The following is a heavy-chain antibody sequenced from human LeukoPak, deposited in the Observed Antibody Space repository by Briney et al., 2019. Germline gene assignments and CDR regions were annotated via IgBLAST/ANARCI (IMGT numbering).Heavy chain of an antibody. J-gene: IGHJ5*02. CDR2: IIPIFGTA. D-gene: IGHD3-10*01. CDR3: ARAMVRGVIMDGVNWFDP. V-gene: IGHV1-69*05. CDR1: RGTFSSYA. Sequence: SVKVSCKASRGTFSSYAISWVRQAPGQGLEWMGGIIPIFGTANYAQKFQGRVTITTDESTSTAYMELSSLRSEDTAVYYCARAMVRGVIMDGVNWFDPWGQGTLVTVSS.